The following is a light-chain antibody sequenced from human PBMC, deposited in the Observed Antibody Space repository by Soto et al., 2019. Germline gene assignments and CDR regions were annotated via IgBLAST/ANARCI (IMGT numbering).Light chain of an antibody. CDR3: AARYASLNGYV. J-gene: IGLJ1*01. Sequence: QSVLTQPPSASGTPGQRVTISCSGSSSNIGSKTVNWYQQLPGTVPKLLIYNSYQRPSGVPDRFSGSKSGTSASLAISGLQSEDEANYYCAARYASLNGYVLGAGTKVTVL. CDR2: NSY. V-gene: IGLV1-44*01. CDR1: SSNIGSKT.